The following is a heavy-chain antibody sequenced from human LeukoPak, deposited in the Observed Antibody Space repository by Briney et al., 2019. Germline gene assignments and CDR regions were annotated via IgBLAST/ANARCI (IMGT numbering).Heavy chain of an antibody. J-gene: IGHJ3*02. Sequence: ASVKVFCKASGYTFTSYGISWVRQAPGQGLEWMGWISAYNGNTNYAQKLQGRVTMTTDTSTSTAYMELRSLRSDDTAVYYCASGYSYGTQFDIWGQGTMVTVSS. D-gene: IGHD5-18*01. CDR3: ASGYSYGTQFDI. CDR1: GYTFTSYG. V-gene: IGHV1-18*01. CDR2: ISAYNGNT.